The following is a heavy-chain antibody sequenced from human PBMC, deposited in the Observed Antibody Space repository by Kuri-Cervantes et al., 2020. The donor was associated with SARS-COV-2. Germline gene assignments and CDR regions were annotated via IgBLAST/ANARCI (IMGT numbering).Heavy chain of an antibody. CDR2: IYYSGST. J-gene: IGHJ4*02. Sequence: SETLSLTCTVSGGSISSSSYYWGWVRPPPGKGLEWIGSIYYSGSTYYNPSLKSRVTISVDTSKNQFSLKLSSVTAADTAVYYCARLLPGPVDYWGQGTLVTVSS. V-gene: IGHV4-39*01. CDR1: GGSISSSSYY. CDR3: ARLLPGPVDY. D-gene: IGHD3-16*01.